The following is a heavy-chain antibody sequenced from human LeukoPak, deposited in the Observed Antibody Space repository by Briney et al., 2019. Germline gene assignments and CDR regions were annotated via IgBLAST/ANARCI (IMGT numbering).Heavy chain of an antibody. CDR1: GFTFSTSW. CDR2: VSTDGSTT. D-gene: IGHD5-18*01. CDR3: ARSIGYVES. Sequence: GGSLRLSCAASGFTFSTSWMHWVRQASGKGLEWVSHVSTDGSTTAYADSVKGRFTISRENAKNTVYLQMNSLRAEDTAVYYCARSIGYVESWGQGTLATVSS. V-gene: IGHV3-74*01. J-gene: IGHJ5*02.